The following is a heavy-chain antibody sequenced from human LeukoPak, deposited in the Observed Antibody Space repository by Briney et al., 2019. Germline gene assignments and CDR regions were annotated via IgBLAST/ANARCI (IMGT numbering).Heavy chain of an antibody. J-gene: IGHJ5*02. D-gene: IGHD2-15*01. Sequence: SQTLSLTCAISGDSVSSNSAAWNWIRQSPSRGLEWLGRTYYRSKWYNDYAVSVKSRIIINADTSKNQFSLKLSSVTAADTAVYYCARQIVVVVAATNWFDPWGQGTLVTVSS. CDR2: TYYRSKWYN. CDR1: GDSVSSNSAA. V-gene: IGHV6-1*01. CDR3: ARQIVVVVAATNWFDP.